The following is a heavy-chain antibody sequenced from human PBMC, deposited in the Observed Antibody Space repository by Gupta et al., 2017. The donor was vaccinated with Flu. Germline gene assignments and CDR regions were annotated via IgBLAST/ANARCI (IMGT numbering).Heavy chain of an antibody. D-gene: IGHD6-6*01. Sequence: QVQLQQWGAGLLKPSETLSLTCAVYGGSFSGYYWSWIRQPPGKGLEWIGEINHSGSTNYNPSLKSRVTISVDTSKNQFSLKLSSVTAADTAVYYCARLPIAAQYYFDYWGQGTLVTVSS. J-gene: IGHJ4*02. CDR2: INHSGST. CDR3: ARLPIAAQYYFDY. V-gene: IGHV4-34*01. CDR1: GGSFSGYY.